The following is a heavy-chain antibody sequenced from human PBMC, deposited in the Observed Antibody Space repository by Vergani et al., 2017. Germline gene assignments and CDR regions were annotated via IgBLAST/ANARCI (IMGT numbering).Heavy chain of an antibody. CDR2: IIPIFGTA. V-gene: IGHV1-69*06. CDR1: GGTFSSYA. D-gene: IGHD3-10*01. CDR3: ARGLVMVRGVINPISPHYYYGMDV. Sequence: QVQLVQSGAEVKKPGSSVKVSCKASGGTFSSYAISWVRQAPGQGLGWMGGIIPIFGTANYAQKFQGRVTITADKSTSTAYMELSSLRSEDTAVYYCARGLVMVRGVINPISPHYYYGMDVWGQGP. J-gene: IGHJ6*02.